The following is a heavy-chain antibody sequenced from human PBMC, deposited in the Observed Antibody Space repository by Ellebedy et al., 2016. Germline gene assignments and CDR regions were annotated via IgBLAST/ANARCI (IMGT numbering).Heavy chain of an antibody. D-gene: IGHD3/OR15-3a*01. Sequence: SETLSLTCAVYGGSISSYYWSWIRQPPGKGLEWIGYIYYSGSTNYNPSLKSRVTISVDSSKNQFSLKLSSVTAADTAVYYCARLVGGTGYFDYWGQGTPVTVSS. CDR1: GGSISSYY. CDR3: ARLVGGTGYFDY. J-gene: IGHJ4*02. CDR2: IYYSGST. V-gene: IGHV4-59*01.